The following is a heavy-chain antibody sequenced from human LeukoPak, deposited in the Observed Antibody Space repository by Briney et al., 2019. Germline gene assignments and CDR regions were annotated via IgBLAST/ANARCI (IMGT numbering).Heavy chain of an antibody. Sequence: SETLSLTCAVYGGSFSGYYWSWIRQPPGEGLEWIGEINHSGSTNYNPSLKSRVTISVDTSKNQFSLKLSSVTAADTAVYYCARPSFGMYFDLWGRGTLVTVSS. CDR2: INHSGST. CDR3: ARPSFGMYFDL. V-gene: IGHV4-34*01. CDR1: GGSFSGYY. J-gene: IGHJ2*01. D-gene: IGHD3-16*01.